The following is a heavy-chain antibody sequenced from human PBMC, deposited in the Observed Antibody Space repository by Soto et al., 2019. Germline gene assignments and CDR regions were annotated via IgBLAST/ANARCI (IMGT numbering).Heavy chain of an antibody. CDR2: INHSGST. J-gene: IGHJ4*02. V-gene: IGHV4-34*01. CDR3: ARPPGRRIGYLLY. Sequence: PSETLSLTCAVYGGSFSGYYWSWIRQPPGKGLEWIGEINHSGSTNYNPSLKSRVTISVDTSKNQFSLKLSSVTAADTAVYYCARPPGRRIGYLLYWGQGTLVTVSS. CDR1: GGSFSGYY. D-gene: IGHD3-22*01.